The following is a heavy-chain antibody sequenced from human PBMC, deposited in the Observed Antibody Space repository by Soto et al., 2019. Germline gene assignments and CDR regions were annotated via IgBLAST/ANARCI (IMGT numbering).Heavy chain of an antibody. V-gene: IGHV3-23*01. D-gene: IGHD2-15*01. J-gene: IGHJ5*02. CDR2: ISGSGGST. CDR1: GFTFSSYA. Sequence: PGGSLRLSCVASGFTFSSYAMSWVRRAPGKGLEWVSAISGSGGSTFYADSVKGRFSISRENSKNTLYLQMNSLRAEDTAIYYCAKAEHRGGSFSSAWGQGTLVTVSS. CDR3: AKAEHRGGSFSSA.